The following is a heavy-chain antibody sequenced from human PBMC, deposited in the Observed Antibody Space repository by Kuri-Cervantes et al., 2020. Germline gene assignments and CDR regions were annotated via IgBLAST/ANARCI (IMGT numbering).Heavy chain of an antibody. J-gene: IGHJ6*02. CDR2: ITAYSGNT. D-gene: IGHD6-19*01. V-gene: IGHV1-18*01. CDR3: AGAVAGRLGYYYYGMDV. CDR1: GYSFLHYA. Sequence: ASVKVSCKASGYSFLHYAVAWVRQAPGQGLEWMGWITAYSGNTHYAQHLQGRVTMTADTFTSTAYLELRTLTSDDTAVYYCAGAVAGRLGYYYYGMDVWGQGTTVTVSS.